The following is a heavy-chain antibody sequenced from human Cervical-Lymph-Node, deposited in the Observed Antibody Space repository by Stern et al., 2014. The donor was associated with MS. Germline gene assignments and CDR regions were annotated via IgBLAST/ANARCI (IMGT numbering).Heavy chain of an antibody. CDR2: IKQDGRER. D-gene: IGHD1-1*01. J-gene: IGHJ4*02. CDR1: GFTFSTYW. CDR3: AANWIFDY. Sequence: EVQLVESGGGFFQPGGSLRLSCAASGFTFSTYWMSWVRHTPGKGLEWVANIKQDGRERYYVDSVKGRFTISRDNANNSLYLQMNNLRAEDTAMYYCAANWIFDYWGQGTLVTVSS. V-gene: IGHV3-7*03.